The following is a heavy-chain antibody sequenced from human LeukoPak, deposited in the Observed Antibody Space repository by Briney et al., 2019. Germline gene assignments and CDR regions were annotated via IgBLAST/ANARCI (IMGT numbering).Heavy chain of an antibody. J-gene: IGHJ3*02. Sequence: ASVKVSCKASGGTFSSYAISWVRQAPGQGLEWMGGIIPIFGTANYAQKFQGRDTITADESTSTAYMELSSLRSEDMAVYYCARDSPSPYYSDIWGQGTMVTVSS. V-gene: IGHV1-69*13. CDR3: ARDSPSPYYSDI. D-gene: IGHD3-10*01. CDR2: IIPIFGTA. CDR1: GGTFSSYA.